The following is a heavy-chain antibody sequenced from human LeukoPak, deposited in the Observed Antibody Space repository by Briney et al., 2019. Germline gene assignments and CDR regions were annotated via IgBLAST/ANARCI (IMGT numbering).Heavy chain of an antibody. CDR3: ARGEYCSSIDCYPGGFHHTWIDP. Sequence: ASVKVSCKVSGYTLTELSMHWVRQAPGKGLEWMGGFDPEDGETIYAQKFQGRVTMTEDTSTDTAYMELSSLRSEDSAVYYCARGEYCSSIDCYPGGFHHTWIDPWGQGTLVTVSS. V-gene: IGHV1-24*01. J-gene: IGHJ5*02. CDR2: FDPEDGET. CDR1: GYTLTELS. D-gene: IGHD2-2*01.